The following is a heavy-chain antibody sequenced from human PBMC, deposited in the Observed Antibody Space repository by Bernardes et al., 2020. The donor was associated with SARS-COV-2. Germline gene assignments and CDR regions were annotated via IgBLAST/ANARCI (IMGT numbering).Heavy chain of an antibody. CDR2: INSDGSRK. V-gene: IGHV3-74*01. CDR1: GFTFSNYW. Sequence: GGSLRLSCEASGFTFSNYWMHWVRQAPGKGLMWISRINSDGSRKSYADSVKGRLTISRDNAKNTLYLQMSSLRVEDTAVYYCARRGWDYYNAFDIWGQGKSVTVIS. CDR3: ARRGWDYYNAFDI. D-gene: IGHD3-10*01. J-gene: IGHJ3*02.